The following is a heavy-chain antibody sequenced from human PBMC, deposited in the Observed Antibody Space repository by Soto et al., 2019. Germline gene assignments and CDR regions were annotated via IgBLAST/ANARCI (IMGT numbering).Heavy chain of an antibody. Sequence: PSETLSLTCTVSGGSISSYYWSWIRQPPGKGLEWIGYIYYSGSTNYNPSLKSRVTISVDTSKYQFSQKLSSVTAADTAVYYCARRYGSAFDIWGQGTMVTASS. V-gene: IGHV4-59*01. CDR2: IYYSGST. CDR3: ARRYGSAFDI. J-gene: IGHJ3*02. CDR1: GGSISSYY. D-gene: IGHD3-10*01.